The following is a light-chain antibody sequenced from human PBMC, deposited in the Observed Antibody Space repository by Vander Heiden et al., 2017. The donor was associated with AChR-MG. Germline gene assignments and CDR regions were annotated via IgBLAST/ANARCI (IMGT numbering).Light chain of an antibody. J-gene: IGLJ2*01. CDR2: GNS. CDR3: QSYDSSLSGSVV. V-gene: IGLV1-40*01. CDR1: SSNIGAGYD. Sequence: QSVLTQPPSVSGATGQRVTISYTGSSSNIGAGYDVHWYQQLPGTAPKLLIYGNSNRPSGVPDRFSGSKSGTSASLAITGLQAEDEADYYCQSYDSSLSGSVVFGGGTKLTVL.